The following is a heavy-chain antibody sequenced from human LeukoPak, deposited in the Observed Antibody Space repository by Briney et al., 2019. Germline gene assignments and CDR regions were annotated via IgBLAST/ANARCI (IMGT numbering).Heavy chain of an antibody. V-gene: IGHV1-8*03. J-gene: IGHJ6*03. Sequence: GASVKVSCKASGYTFTRYDINWVRQATGQGLEWMGWMNPNSGNTGYAQKFQGRVTITRNTSISTAYMELSSLRSEDTAVYYCASTPGPSMVRGAKYMDVWGKGTTVTISS. CDR1: GYTFTRYD. D-gene: IGHD3-10*01. CDR3: ASTPGPSMVRGAKYMDV. CDR2: MNPNSGNT.